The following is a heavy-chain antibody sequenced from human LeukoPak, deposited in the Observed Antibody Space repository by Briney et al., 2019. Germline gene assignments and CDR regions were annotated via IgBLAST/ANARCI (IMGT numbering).Heavy chain of an antibody. CDR3: ARGDYYDSSGYYYGHAFDI. Sequence: PSETLSLTCTASGGSISSGSYYWSWIRQPAGKGLEWIGRIYTSGSTNYNPSLKSRVTISVDTSKNQFSLKLSSVTAADTAVYYCARGDYYDSSGYYYGHAFDIWGQGTVVTVSS. V-gene: IGHV4-61*02. CDR2: IYTSGST. CDR1: GGSISSGSYY. J-gene: IGHJ3*02. D-gene: IGHD3-22*01.